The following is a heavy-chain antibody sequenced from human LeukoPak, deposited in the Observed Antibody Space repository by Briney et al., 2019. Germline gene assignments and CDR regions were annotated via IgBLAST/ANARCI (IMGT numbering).Heavy chain of an antibody. CDR2: ISSSSSYI. J-gene: IGHJ4*02. D-gene: IGHD6-13*01. V-gene: IGHV3-21*04. CDR3: AKDTSSSWYGLIDY. Sequence: GGSLRLSCAASGFTFSSYSMNWVRQAPGKGLEWVSSISSSSSYIYYADSVKGRFTISRDNAKNSLYLQMNSPRAEDTALYYCAKDTSSSWYGLIDYWGQGTLVTVSS. CDR1: GFTFSSYS.